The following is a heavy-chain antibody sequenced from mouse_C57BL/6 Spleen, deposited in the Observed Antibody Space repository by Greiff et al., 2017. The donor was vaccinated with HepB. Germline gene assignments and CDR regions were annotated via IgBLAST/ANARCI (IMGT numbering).Heavy chain of an antibody. Sequence: EVKLMESGGGLVQPGGSLKLSCAASGFTFSDYYMYWVRQTPEKRLEWVAYISNGGGSTYYPDTVKGRFTISRDNAKNTLYLQMSRLRSEDTAMYYCARRAGGFRYYFDYWGQGTTLTVSS. J-gene: IGHJ2*01. D-gene: IGHD1-1*02. CDR2: ISNGGGST. CDR1: GFTFSDYY. CDR3: ARRAGGFRYYFDY. V-gene: IGHV5-12*01.